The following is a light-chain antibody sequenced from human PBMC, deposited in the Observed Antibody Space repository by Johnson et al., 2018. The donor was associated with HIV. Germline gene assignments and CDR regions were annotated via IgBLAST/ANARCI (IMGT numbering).Light chain of an antibody. J-gene: IGLJ1*01. V-gene: IGLV1-51*01. Sequence: QSVLTQPPSVSAAPGQKVTISCSGSSSNIGGHYVSWYQHLPGTAPKLLIYDNNKRPSGVPDRFSGSKSGSSATLGITGLQTGDEADYYCATWDRSLSARDVFGTGTKVTVL. CDR3: ATWDRSLSARDV. CDR1: SSNIGGHY. CDR2: DNN.